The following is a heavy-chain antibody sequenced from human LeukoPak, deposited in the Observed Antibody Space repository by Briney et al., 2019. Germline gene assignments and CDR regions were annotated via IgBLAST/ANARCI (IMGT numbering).Heavy chain of an antibody. Sequence: ASVKVSCKASGNTFTGYYMHWVRQAPGQGLEWMGWINPNSGGTNSAQTFQGRVTLTRDTSISSAYKELSRLRSDDTAVYYCARRPQYCRGGACYDWGEGTLVTVSS. CDR1: GNTFTGYY. J-gene: IGHJ4*02. D-gene: IGHD2-15*01. CDR2: INPNSGGT. V-gene: IGHV1-2*02. CDR3: ARRPQYCRGGACYD.